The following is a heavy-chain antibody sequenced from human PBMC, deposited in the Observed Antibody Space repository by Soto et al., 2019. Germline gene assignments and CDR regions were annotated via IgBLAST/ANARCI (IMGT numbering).Heavy chain of an antibody. CDR3: TTDDPISKY. D-gene: IGHD4-4*01. J-gene: IGHJ4*02. CDR1: GFTFTNAW. V-gene: IGHV3-15*01. CDR2: IKSKTDGGTT. Sequence: DVQLVESGGDLVKPGGSLRLSCAASGFTFTNAWMSWVRQAPGKGLEWVGRIKSKTDGGTTDYAAPVKGRSAIARDDSSNTRYLQMDSLKTGDTAVYYCTTDDPISKYWRQGTLVTVSS.